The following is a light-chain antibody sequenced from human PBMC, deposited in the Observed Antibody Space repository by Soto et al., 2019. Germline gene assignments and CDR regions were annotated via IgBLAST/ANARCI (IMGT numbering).Light chain of an antibody. J-gene: IGKJ2*01. CDR1: QSVSSY. V-gene: IGKV3-11*01. CDR3: QQGDT. Sequence: EIVLTQSPATLSLSPGERATLSCRASQSVSSYLAWYQQKPGQAPRLLIYDASNRATGIPARFSGSGSGTDFTLAISRLEPEDFAVYYCQQGDTFVQGTKLEIK. CDR2: DAS.